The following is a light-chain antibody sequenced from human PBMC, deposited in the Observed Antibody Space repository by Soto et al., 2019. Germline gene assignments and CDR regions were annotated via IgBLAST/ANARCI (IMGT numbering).Light chain of an antibody. J-gene: IGKJ2*01. CDR1: QSVLHSSNKKNY. CDR2: WAS. V-gene: IGKV4-1*01. Sequence: DIVMTQSPDSLAASLGERATINCKSRQSVLHSSNKKNYLAWYQQKPGQPPKLLIYWASTREDGGHDRXXGSGAGTDFTPTISSLQAEDVAVYYCQQYYTTPPYTFGQGTKLEIK. CDR3: QQYYTTPPYT.